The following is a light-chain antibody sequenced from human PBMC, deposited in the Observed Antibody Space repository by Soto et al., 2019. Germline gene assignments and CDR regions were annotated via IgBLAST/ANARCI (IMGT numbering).Light chain of an antibody. Sequence: DIQMTQSPSSLSASVGDRVTVTCRASQSITTYLNWYQQKPGKAPKLLMYAASSLQSGVPSRFSGSGSRTEFTLTITSLQPEDFATYICQQSYGSPWTFGQGTKVEIK. CDR2: AAS. CDR1: QSITTY. V-gene: IGKV1-39*01. CDR3: QQSYGSPWT. J-gene: IGKJ1*01.